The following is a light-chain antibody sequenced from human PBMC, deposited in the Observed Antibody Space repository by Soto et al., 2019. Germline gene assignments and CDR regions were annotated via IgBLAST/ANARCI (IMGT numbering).Light chain of an antibody. CDR3: QQYGSSLT. Sequence: PGGRASLSCRASQSVGTFLAWYQQRSGQAPRLLIYGASTRASGIPDRFSGSGSGTDFTLTISRLEPEDFGVYYCQQYGSSLTFGQGTKVDIK. CDR2: GAS. J-gene: IGKJ1*01. CDR1: QSVGTF. V-gene: IGKV3-20*01.